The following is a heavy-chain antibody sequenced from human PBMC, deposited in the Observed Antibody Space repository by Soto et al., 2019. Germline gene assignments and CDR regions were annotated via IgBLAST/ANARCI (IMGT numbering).Heavy chain of an antibody. D-gene: IGHD1-1*01. J-gene: IGHJ4*01. V-gene: IGHV3-23*05. CDR1: GFDFNTLA. Sequence: GGSLRLSCIVSGFDFNTLAMIWVRQSPGRGLEWVAGIYGTGGGRTYADSVKGRFTISRDNSRNTLYLQMTGLSDEDTALYYCARDAVYKDGLWLADEWGRGTRVTVSS. CDR3: ARDAVYKDGLWLADE. CDR2: IYGTGGGR.